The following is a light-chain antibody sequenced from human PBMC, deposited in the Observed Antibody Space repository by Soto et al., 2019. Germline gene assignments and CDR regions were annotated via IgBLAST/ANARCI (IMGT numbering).Light chain of an antibody. V-gene: IGLV2-23*02. CDR2: EVN. CDR1: SSDVGSYDL. Sequence: QSALTQPASVSGSPGQSITISCTGTSSDVGSYDLVSWYQHHPGKAPKVMIYEVNRRPSGVSNRFSGSKSGNTASLTISGLQADDETDYYCCSYAGNNSYVFGTGTQLTVL. CDR3: CSYAGNNSYV. J-gene: IGLJ1*01.